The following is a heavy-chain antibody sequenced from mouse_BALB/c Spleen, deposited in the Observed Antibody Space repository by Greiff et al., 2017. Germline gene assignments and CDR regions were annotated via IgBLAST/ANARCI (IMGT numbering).Heavy chain of an antibody. J-gene: IGHJ2*01. CDR2: IWAGGST. CDR3: AREGYGSSEYYFDY. V-gene: IGHV2-9*02. CDR1: GFSLTSYG. Sequence: VQLQQSGPGLVAPSQSLSITCTVSGFSLTSYGVHWVRQPPGKGLEWLGVIWAGGSTNYNSALMSRLSISKDNSKSQVFLKMNSLQTDDTAMYYCAREGYGSSEYYFDYWGQGTTLTVSS. D-gene: IGHD1-1*01.